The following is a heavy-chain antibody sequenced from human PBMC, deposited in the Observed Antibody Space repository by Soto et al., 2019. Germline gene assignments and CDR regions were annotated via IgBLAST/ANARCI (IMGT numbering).Heavy chain of an antibody. CDR3: ARGTTTSAFSAMDV. Sequence: QVQLVESGGGVVQPGRSLRLSCAASGFTFRYHALNWVRQAPGKGLEWVAVISYDGDNKYIAESVKDRFTISRDNSKNTVSLQMNSLRTEDTAMYFCARGTTTSAFSAMDVWGQGTTVTVSS. V-gene: IGHV3-30-3*01. D-gene: IGHD1-1*01. CDR1: GFTFRYHA. CDR2: ISYDGDNK. J-gene: IGHJ6*02.